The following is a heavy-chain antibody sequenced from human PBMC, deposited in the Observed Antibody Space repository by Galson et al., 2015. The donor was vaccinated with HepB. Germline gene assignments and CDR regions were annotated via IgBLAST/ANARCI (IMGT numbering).Heavy chain of an antibody. Sequence: SISSSFWSWIRQPPGKGLEWIGYIYYSGRTSYNPSLKSRVTISVDTSKNQFSLNLSSVTAADTAVYYCASQTYYYSGMDVWGPRTTGTCSS. CDR1: SISSSF. V-gene: IGHV4-59*01. CDR3: ASQTYYYSGMDV. J-gene: IGHJ6*02. CDR2: IYYSGRT.